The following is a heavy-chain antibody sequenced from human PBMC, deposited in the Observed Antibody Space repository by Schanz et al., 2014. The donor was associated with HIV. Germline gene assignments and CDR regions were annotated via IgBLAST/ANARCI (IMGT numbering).Heavy chain of an antibody. CDR1: GFTFSRNW. Sequence: EEQLVESGGGLVKPGESLRLSCAASGFTFSRNWMHWVRQAPGKGLVWVSRINSEGSRTNYADSVRGRFTISRDNAKNMTFLQMNSLRAEDTAVYYCARGEPRTWTQVSISSDFDYWGQGTLVTVSS. J-gene: IGHJ4*02. D-gene: IGHD5-18*01. CDR3: ARGEPRTWTQVSISSDFDY. V-gene: IGHV3-74*02. CDR2: INSEGSRT.